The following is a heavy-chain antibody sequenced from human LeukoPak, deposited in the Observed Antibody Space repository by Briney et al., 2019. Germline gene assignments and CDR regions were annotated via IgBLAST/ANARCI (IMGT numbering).Heavy chain of an antibody. CDR2: IIPIFGTA. Sequence: ASVKVSCKASGGTFSSYAISWVRQAPGQGLEWMGRIIPIFGTANYAQKFQGRVTITTDESTSTAYKELSSLRSEDTAVYYCARDLDYYDSSGSIDDYWGQGTLVTVSS. CDR1: GGTFSSYA. V-gene: IGHV1-69*05. J-gene: IGHJ4*02. CDR3: ARDLDYYDSSGSIDDY. D-gene: IGHD3-22*01.